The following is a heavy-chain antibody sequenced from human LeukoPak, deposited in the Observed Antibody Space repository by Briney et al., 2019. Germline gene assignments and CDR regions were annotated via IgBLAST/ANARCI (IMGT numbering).Heavy chain of an antibody. CDR1: GGSVSNYY. J-gene: IGHJ4*02. Sequence: PSETLSLTCSVSGGSVSNYYWSWIRQPPRKGLEWIGYVYYTGSTNYNPSLKSRVTMFEDKSKNQFSLRLYSVTVADTAVYYCARHFAYSSSSYFDYWGQGSLVTVSS. CDR3: ARHFAYSSSSYFDY. D-gene: IGHD6-6*01. V-gene: IGHV4-59*08. CDR2: VYYTGST.